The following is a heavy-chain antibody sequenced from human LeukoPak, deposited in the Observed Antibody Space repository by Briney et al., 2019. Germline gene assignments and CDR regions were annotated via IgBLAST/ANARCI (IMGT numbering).Heavy chain of an antibody. V-gene: IGHV3-66*02. J-gene: IGHJ4*02. CDR3: ARVNIASAGLYYFDY. D-gene: IGHD6-13*01. CDR1: GFTVSSSY. Sequence: GGSLRLSCAASGFTVSSSYMTWVRQAPGKGLEWVSVMYSGGSTFYADSAKGRFTISRDNSKNTLSLQMNGLRAEDTAVYYCARVNIASAGLYYFDYWGQGTLVTVSS. CDR2: MYSGGST.